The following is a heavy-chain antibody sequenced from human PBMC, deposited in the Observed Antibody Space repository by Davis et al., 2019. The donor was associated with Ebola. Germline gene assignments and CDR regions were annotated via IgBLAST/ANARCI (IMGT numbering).Heavy chain of an antibody. Sequence: GESLKISCAASGFTVSSNYMSWIRQAPGKGLEWVSYISSSGSTIYYADSVKGRFTISRDNAKNSLYLQMNSLRAEDTAVYYCAREKKWLRSHFDYWGQGTLVTVSS. D-gene: IGHD5-12*01. J-gene: IGHJ4*02. CDR1: GFTVSSNY. CDR2: ISSSGSTI. CDR3: AREKKWLRSHFDY. V-gene: IGHV3-11*01.